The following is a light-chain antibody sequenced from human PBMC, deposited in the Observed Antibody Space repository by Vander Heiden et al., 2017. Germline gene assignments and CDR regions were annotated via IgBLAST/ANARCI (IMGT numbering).Light chain of an antibody. CDR1: RSVSAN. V-gene: IGKV3-15*01. J-gene: IGKJ1*01. CDR3: QQYSDWPRT. Sequence: VLTQSPAILSASPGERATLSCRASRSVSANLAWYQQKPGQAPRLIIYGTSTSATGVPARLIGSWSGTQFILSISRLQAEDFALYYCQQYSDWPRTFGQGTKVEI. CDR2: GTS.